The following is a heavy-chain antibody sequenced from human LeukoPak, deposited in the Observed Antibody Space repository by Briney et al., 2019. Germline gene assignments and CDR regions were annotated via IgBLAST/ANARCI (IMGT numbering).Heavy chain of an antibody. D-gene: IGHD3-22*01. V-gene: IGHV3-23*01. J-gene: IGHJ4*02. CDR2: ISGSGGST. CDR3: ARVSTYYYDS. CDR1: GFTFGSYA. Sequence: PGGSLRLSCAASGFTFGSYAMNWVRQTPGKGLEWVSAISGSGGSTYYADSVKGRFTISRDNAKNTLYLQMNSLRAEDTAVYYCARVSTYYYDSWGQGSLVTVSS.